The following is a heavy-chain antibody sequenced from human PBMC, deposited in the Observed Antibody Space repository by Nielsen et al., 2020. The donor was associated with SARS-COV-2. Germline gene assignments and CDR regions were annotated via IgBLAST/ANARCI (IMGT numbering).Heavy chain of an antibody. D-gene: IGHD3-3*01. V-gene: IGHV3-74*01. CDR2: INSDGSST. J-gene: IGHJ6*02. CDR1: GFTFSSYW. Sequence: GGSLRLSCAASGFTFSSYWMHWVRQAPGKGLVWVSRINSDGSSTSYADSVKGRFTISRDNAKNTLYLQMNSLRAEDTAVYYCAGRFLEWLGDYGMDVWGQGTAVIVSS. CDR3: AGRFLEWLGDYGMDV.